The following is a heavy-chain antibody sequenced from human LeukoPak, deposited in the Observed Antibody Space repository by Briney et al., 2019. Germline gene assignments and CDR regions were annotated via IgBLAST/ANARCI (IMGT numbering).Heavy chain of an antibody. CDR1: GGSISSSSYY. Sequence: SETLSLTCTVSGGSISSSSYYWGWIRQPPGKGLEWIGSIYYSGSTYYNPSLKSRVTISVDTSKNQFSLKLSSVTAADTAVYYCARGLRGNAFDIWGQGTMVTVSS. D-gene: IGHD4-17*01. J-gene: IGHJ3*02. CDR2: IYYSGST. V-gene: IGHV4-39*07. CDR3: ARGLRGNAFDI.